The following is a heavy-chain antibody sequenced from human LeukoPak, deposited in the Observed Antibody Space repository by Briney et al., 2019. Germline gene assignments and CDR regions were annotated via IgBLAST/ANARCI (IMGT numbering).Heavy chain of an antibody. CDR3: ARERRIKQWPPRGFDY. J-gene: IGHJ4*02. Sequence: PGGSLRLSCAASGFTFSSYAMHWVRQAPGKGLEWVAVISYDGSNKYYADSVKGRFTISRDNSKNTLYLQMNSLRAEDTAVYYCARERRIKQWPPRGFDYWGQGTLVTVSS. CDR2: ISYDGSNK. D-gene: IGHD6-19*01. V-gene: IGHV3-30-3*01. CDR1: GFTFSSYA.